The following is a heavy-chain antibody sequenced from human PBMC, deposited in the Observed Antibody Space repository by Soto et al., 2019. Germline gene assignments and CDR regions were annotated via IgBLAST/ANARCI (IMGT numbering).Heavy chain of an antibody. CDR1: GYMFTKSA. CDR3: ARDGVAAGNINFDY. CDR2: ISGDSGNT. Sequence: ASVKVSCKASGYMFTKSAMHWVRQAPGQRLEWMGWISGDSGNTKYSPKLQDRVTITRDTSASTAYMELSSLRSEDTALYYCARDGVAAGNINFDYLGRGTLVTVSS. J-gene: IGHJ4*03. V-gene: IGHV1-3*01. D-gene: IGHD6-19*01.